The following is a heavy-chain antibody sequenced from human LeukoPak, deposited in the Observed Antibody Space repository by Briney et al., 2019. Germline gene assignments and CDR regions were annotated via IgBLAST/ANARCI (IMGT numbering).Heavy chain of an antibody. D-gene: IGHD3-10*01. J-gene: IGHJ5*02. Sequence: SETLSLTCTVSGGSISSSSYYWGWIRQPPGKGLEWIGSIYYSGSTYYKPSLKSRLTISVDTSKNHFSLKLSSVTAADTAVYYCARNRYYYGSRNYGVPTWFDPWGQGTLVTVSS. CDR3: ARNRYYYGSRNYGVPTWFDP. V-gene: IGHV4-39*02. CDR1: GGSISSSSYY. CDR2: IYYSGST.